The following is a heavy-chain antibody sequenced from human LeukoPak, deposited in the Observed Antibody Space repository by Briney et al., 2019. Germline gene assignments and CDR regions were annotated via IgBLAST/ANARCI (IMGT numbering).Heavy chain of an antibody. Sequence: GGSLRLSCAASGFTFSSYGMHWVRQAPGKGLEWVAFIWHDGSNKYYVDSVKGRFTISRDNSKNTLYLQMNSLRAEDTAVYYCARAPGYCSSTSCYTGWFDPWGQGTLVTVSS. J-gene: IGHJ5*02. CDR1: GFTFSSYG. D-gene: IGHD2-2*02. CDR3: ARAPGYCSSTSCYTGWFDP. V-gene: IGHV3-30*02. CDR2: IWHDGSNK.